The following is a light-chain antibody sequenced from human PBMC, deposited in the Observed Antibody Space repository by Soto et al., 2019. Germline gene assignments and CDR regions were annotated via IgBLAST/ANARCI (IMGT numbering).Light chain of an antibody. CDR2: GDT. J-gene: IGLJ1*01. V-gene: IGLV1-40*01. CDR3: QSYDSSLSGYV. CDR1: NSNIGDGYQ. Sequence: QSVLTQPPSVSGAPGHRVTISCTGSNSNIGDGYQVHWYQQLPGTAPKLLIYGDTSRPSGVPDRFSASKSGASASLAISGLQPEDEADYYCQSYDSSLSGYVFGTGTKVTVL.